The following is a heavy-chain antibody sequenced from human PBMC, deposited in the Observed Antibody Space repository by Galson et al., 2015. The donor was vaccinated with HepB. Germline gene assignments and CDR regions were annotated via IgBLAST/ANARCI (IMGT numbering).Heavy chain of an antibody. V-gene: IGHV3-11*03. CDR1: GFTFSDYY. CDR3: ARNWTLDS. J-gene: IGHJ4*02. CDR2: ISTTSTYT. D-gene: IGHD1-1*01. Sequence: SLRLSCAASGFTFSDYYMSWIRQAPGKGLEWVSYISTTSTYTNYADPVKGRFTISRDNAKNSLFLQMNSLRAEDTALYYCARNWTLDSWGQGTLVTVSS.